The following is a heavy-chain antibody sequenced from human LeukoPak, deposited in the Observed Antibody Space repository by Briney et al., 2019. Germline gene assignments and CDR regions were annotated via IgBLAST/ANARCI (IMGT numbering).Heavy chain of an antibody. D-gene: IGHD1-1*01. CDR3: ATESAQLWFVP. CDR1: GSTFTAYD. CDR2: VDPEVGVA. V-gene: IGHV1-69-2*01. J-gene: IGHJ5*02. Sequence: GKASRTVSGSTFTAYDMNSGAQSPGQELEWLSVVDPEVGVAIYAETFQRRVTITADTSTDTAYMELSSLRTEDTAVYYCATESAQLWFVPCGQGNLFTVSS.